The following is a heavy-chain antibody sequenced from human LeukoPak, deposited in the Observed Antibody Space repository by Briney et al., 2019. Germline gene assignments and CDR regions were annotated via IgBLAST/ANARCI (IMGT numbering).Heavy chain of an antibody. V-gene: IGHV3-21*06. J-gene: IGHJ5*02. Sequence: GGSLRLSCAASGFTFSTYSMNWVRQAPGKGLEWVSSISTTRNDIFYAGSVKGRFTISRDNAKNSLYLQMNSLRAEDTAVYYCARGIYGSGSSWFDPWGQGTLVTVSS. CDR2: ISTTRNDI. CDR3: ARGIYGSGSSWFDP. D-gene: IGHD3-10*01. CDR1: GFTFSTYS.